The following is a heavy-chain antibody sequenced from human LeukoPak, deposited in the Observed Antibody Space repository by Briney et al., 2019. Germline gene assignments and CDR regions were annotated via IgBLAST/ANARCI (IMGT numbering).Heavy chain of an antibody. Sequence: PSETLSLTCAVYGGSFSGYYWSWIRQPPGKGLEWIGEISHTGSTNYNPSLKSRVTISVDTSKNQFSLKLSSVTAADTAVYYCARGRRRYGKYSSGWYHNDAFDIWGQGTMVTASS. D-gene: IGHD6-19*01. CDR2: ISHTGST. V-gene: IGHV4-34*01. J-gene: IGHJ3*02. CDR1: GGSFSGYY. CDR3: ARGRRRYGKYSSGWYHNDAFDI.